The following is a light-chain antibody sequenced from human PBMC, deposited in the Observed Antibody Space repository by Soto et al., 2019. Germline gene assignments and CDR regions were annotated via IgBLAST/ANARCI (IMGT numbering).Light chain of an antibody. CDR3: QQYSNWPLWT. J-gene: IGKJ1*01. CDR2: GAS. CDR1: QSVSIN. Sequence: RVMTQSPATLSVSPGERATLSCRASQSVSINLAWYQQKPGQVPRLLIYGASTRAPGIPARFSGSGSGTEFTLTINSLQSEDCAVYYCQQYSNWPLWTFGQGTKVEI. V-gene: IGKV3-15*01.